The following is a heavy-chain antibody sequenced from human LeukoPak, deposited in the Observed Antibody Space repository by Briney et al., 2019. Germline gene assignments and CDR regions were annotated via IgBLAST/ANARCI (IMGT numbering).Heavy chain of an antibody. J-gene: IGHJ6*03. CDR2: ISSSSSTI. CDR3: ARAYCGGDCYSEYYYYYMDV. Sequence: GGSLRLSCAASGFTFSSYSMNWVRQAPGKGLEWVSYISSSSSTIYYADSVKGRFTISRDNAKNSLYLQMNSLRAEDTAVYYCARAYCGGDCYSEYYYYYMDVWGKGTTVTVSS. D-gene: IGHD2-21*01. CDR1: GFTFSSYS. V-gene: IGHV3-48*01.